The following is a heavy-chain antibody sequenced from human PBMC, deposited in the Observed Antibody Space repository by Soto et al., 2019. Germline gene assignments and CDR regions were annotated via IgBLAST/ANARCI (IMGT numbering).Heavy chain of an antibody. CDR3: ARDLLDIGYYYYMYV. V-gene: IGHV1-18*01. CDR1: GYTFTSYG. CDR2: ISAYNGNT. J-gene: IGHJ6*03. D-gene: IGHD2-2*03. Sequence: QVQLVQSGAEVKKPGASVKVSCKASGYTFTSYGISWVRQAPGQGLEWMGWISAYNGNTNYAQKLQCRVVKTPATSTSTDYMELMSLISDDTAVYYCARDLLDIGYYYYMYVWGKGTTVTVSS.